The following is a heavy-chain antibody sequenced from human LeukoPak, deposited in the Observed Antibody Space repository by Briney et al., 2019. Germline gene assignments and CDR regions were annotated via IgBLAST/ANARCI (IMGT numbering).Heavy chain of an antibody. V-gene: IGHV3-48*02. J-gene: IGHJ4*02. Sequence: PGGSLRLSCAASGFTFSSYSMNWVRQAPGKGLEWVSYISSSSSTIYYADSVKGRFTISRDNAKNSLYPQMNSLRDEDTAVYYCARDDFDFWSGYYFDWGQGTLVTVSS. CDR2: ISSSSSTI. CDR3: ARDDFDFWSGYYFD. D-gene: IGHD3-3*01. CDR1: GFTFSSYS.